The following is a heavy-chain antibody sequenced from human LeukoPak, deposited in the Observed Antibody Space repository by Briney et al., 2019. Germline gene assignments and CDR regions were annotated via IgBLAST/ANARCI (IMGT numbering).Heavy chain of an antibody. J-gene: IGHJ4*02. D-gene: IGHD3-10*01. V-gene: IGHV3-53*01. CDR1: GFTVSSNY. CDR3: ARLYYYVSGTYSRYFDY. CDR2: IYSGGTT. Sequence: GGSLRLSCAASGFTVSSNYMTWVRQAPGKGLEWVSIIYSGGTTYYADSVKGRFTISRDNSKNTLYLQMNSLRAEDTAVYYCARLYYYVSGTYSRYFDYWGQGTLVTVSS.